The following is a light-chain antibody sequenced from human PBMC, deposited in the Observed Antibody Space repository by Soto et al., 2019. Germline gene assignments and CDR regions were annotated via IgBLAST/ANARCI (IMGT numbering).Light chain of an antibody. V-gene: IGKV4-1*01. Sequence: DILMTQSPESLAVSLGERATSNCKSIQGVLYSSNNKNYLNWYQQKPGQPPKLLIYWASTRESGVPDRFSGSGSGTDFTLTISSLQAEDVAVYYCQQYYSTPPTFGQGTRLEI. CDR2: WAS. J-gene: IGKJ5*01. CDR3: QQYYSTPPT. CDR1: QGVLYSSNNKNY.